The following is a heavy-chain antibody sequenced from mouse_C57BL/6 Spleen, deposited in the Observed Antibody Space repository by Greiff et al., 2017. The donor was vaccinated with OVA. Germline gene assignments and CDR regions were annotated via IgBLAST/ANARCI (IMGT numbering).Heavy chain of an antibody. CDR1: GFTFSSYG. Sequence: DVHLVESGGDLVQPGGSLKLSCAASGFTFSSYGMSWVRQTPDKRLEWVATISSGGSYTYYPDSVKGRFTISRDNAKNTLYLQMSSLKSEDTAMYYCERHRASITTVVAFDYWGQGTTLTVSS. V-gene: IGHV5-6*01. D-gene: IGHD1-1*01. CDR3: ERHRASITTVVAFDY. CDR2: ISSGGSYT. J-gene: IGHJ2*01.